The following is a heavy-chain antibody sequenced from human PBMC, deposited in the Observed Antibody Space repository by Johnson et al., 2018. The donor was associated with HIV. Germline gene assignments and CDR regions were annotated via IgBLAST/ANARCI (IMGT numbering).Heavy chain of an antibody. J-gene: IGHJ3*02. D-gene: IGHD4-11*01. V-gene: IGHV3-30*04. CDR1: ALTFNNYA. CDR3: ARNDAFDI. Sequence: QVQLLESGGGVVQPGRSLRLSCAASALTFNNYAVHWVRQTPGKGLEWVTIISYDGSNKYYADSVKGRFTISRDNSKNTLYLQMNSLRAEDTAVYYCARNDAFDIWGQGTMVTVSS. CDR2: ISYDGSNK.